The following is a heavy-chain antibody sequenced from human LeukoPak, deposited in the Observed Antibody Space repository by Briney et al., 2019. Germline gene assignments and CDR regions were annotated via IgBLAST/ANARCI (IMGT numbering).Heavy chain of an antibody. CDR3: ARGQEEWELVQHAVHFDS. D-gene: IGHD1-26*01. CDR1: GGSFSGYY. V-gene: IGHV4-34*01. J-gene: IGHJ4*02. CDR2: ISHSGGT. Sequence: PSETLSLTCAVYGGSFSGYYWSWIRQPPGKGLEWIGEISHSGGTNYHPSLKSRVTILVDTSKNQFSLRLSSVTAADTAVYYCARGQEEWELVQHAVHFDSWSQGTLVTVSS.